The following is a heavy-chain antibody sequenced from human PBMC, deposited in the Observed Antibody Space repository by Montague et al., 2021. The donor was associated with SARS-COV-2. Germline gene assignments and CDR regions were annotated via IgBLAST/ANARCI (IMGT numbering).Heavy chain of an antibody. J-gene: IGHJ4*02. CDR1: GGSYSGYD. CDR2: INHSGST. CDR3: ARAIVDVTMMVVVMAGVEHYFDF. V-gene: IGHV4-34*01. D-gene: IGHD3-22*01. Sequence: SETLSLTCARQGGSYSGYDWRRTRQNSGKELEWIGDINHSGSTNYNPSLKSRVSISVDTSKNQFSLKLSSVTAADTAVYYCARAIVDVTMMVVVMAGVEHYFDFWGQGTLVTVSS.